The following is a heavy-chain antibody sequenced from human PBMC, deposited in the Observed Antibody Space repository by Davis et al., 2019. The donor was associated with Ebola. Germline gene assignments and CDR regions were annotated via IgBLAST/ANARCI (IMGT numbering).Heavy chain of an antibody. CDR2: IWYDGSNK. V-gene: IGHV3-30*02. CDR3: AKVFRGQRNWFDP. J-gene: IGHJ5*02. CDR1: GFTFSSYG. D-gene: IGHD3-10*01. Sequence: GGSLRLSCAASGFTFSSYGMHWVRQAPGKGLEWVAVIWYDGSNKYYADSVKGRFTISRDNSKNTLYLQMNSLRAEDTAVYYCAKVFRGQRNWFDPWGQGTLVTVSS.